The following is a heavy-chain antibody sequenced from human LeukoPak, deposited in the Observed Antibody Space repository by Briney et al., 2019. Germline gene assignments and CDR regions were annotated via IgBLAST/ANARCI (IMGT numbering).Heavy chain of an antibody. Sequence: GGSLRLSCAASGFTFSHSAMSWVRQAPGKGLEWVALISFDGSEKYYAESVKGRFTISRDNSKNTLYLQMNSVRVEDTALYFCAKDVKMFRGPMIMRHFDYWGQGTLVTVSS. D-gene: IGHD3-10*01. CDR1: GFTFSHSA. CDR2: ISFDGSEK. J-gene: IGHJ4*02. CDR3: AKDVKMFRGPMIMRHFDY. V-gene: IGHV3-30*18.